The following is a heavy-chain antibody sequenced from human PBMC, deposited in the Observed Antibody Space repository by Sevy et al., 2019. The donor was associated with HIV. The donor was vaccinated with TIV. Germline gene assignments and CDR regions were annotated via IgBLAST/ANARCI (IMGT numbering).Heavy chain of an antibody. Sequence: ASVKVSCKASGYTFTSYDINWVRQATGQGLEWMGWVNPNTGNTGYAQKFQGRVTMTRDTSTSTAYMELRSLRSDDTAIYYCTRVRALNYYDTSVSMEYNWFDPWGQGTLVTVSS. J-gene: IGHJ5*02. V-gene: IGHV1-8*02. CDR2: VNPNTGNT. D-gene: IGHD3-22*01. CDR3: TRVRALNYYDTSVSMEYNWFDP. CDR1: GYTFTSYD.